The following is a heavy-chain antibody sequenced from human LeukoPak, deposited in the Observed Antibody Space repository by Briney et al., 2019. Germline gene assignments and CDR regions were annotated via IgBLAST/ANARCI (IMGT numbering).Heavy chain of an antibody. V-gene: IGHV3-66*02. CDR1: GFTVSSNY. Sequence: GGSLRLSCAASGFTVSSNYMSWVRQAPGKGLEWVSVIYSGGSTYYADSVEGRFTISRDNSKNTLYLQMNSLRAEDTAVYYCARDGGDDYYYYGMDVWGQGTTVTVSS. J-gene: IGHJ6*02. CDR2: IYSGGST. CDR3: ARDGGDDYYYYGMDV. D-gene: IGHD2-21*02.